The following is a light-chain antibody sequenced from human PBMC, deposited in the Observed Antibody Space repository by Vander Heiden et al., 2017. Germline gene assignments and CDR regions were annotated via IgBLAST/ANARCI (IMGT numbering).Light chain of an antibody. CDR3: QQANSFPPIT. Sequence: DIQMPQSPSSVSASVGDRVTIPFWATQGISNWLAWYQQKPGKAPKLLIYAASSLQSGVPSRFSGSGSGTDFTLTISSLHPEDFATYYCQQANSFPPITFGQWTRLEIK. CDR1: QGISNW. J-gene: IGKJ5*01. CDR2: AAS. V-gene: IGKV1-12*01.